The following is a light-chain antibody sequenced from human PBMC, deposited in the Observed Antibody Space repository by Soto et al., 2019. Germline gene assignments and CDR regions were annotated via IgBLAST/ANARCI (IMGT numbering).Light chain of an antibody. CDR3: QQFSSLPYT. J-gene: IGKJ2*01. CDR1: QSVSSSY. Sequence: EIVLTQSPATLSLSPGERATLSCTASQSVSSSYLAWYQQKPGQAPRLLIYGASSRATGIPDKFSNSGSGTDFTLTIGRLQPEDFAVYYCQQFSSLPYTFGQGTKVEI. CDR2: GAS. V-gene: IGKV3-20*01.